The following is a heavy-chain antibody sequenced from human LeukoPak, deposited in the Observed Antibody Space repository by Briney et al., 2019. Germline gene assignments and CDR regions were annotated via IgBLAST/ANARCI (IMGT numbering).Heavy chain of an antibody. J-gene: IGHJ3*02. CDR3: ARDGQGATASDAFDI. D-gene: IGHD1-26*01. CDR2: IYSGGST. CDR1: GSTFSSYS. Sequence: QAGGSLRLSCAASGSTFSSYSMSWVRQAPGKGLEWVSVIYSGGSTYYADSVKGRFTISRDNSKNTLYLQMNSLRAEDTAVYYCARDGQGATASDAFDIWGQGTMVTVSS. V-gene: IGHV3-53*01.